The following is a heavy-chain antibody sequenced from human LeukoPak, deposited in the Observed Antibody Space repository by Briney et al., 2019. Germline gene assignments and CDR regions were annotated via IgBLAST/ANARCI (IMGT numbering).Heavy chain of an antibody. CDR3: ARDPYDKGYYYGMDV. J-gene: IGHJ6*02. CDR1: GGSFSGYY. CDR2: IKQDGSEK. D-gene: IGHD3-22*01. Sequence: PSETLSLTCAVYGGSFSGYYWSWIRQPPGKGLEWVANIKQDGSEKYYVDSVKGRFTISRDNAKNSLYLQMNSLRAEDTAVYYCARDPYDKGYYYGMDVWGQGTTVTVSS. V-gene: IGHV3-7*01.